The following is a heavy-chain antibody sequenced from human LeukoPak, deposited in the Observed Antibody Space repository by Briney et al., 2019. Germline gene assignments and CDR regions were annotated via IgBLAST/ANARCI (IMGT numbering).Heavy chain of an antibody. Sequence: SETLSLTCTVSGGSISSGSYYWSWIRQPAGKGLEWIGRIYTSGSTNYNPSLKSRVTISVDTSKNQFSLKLSSVTAADTAVYYCARTGPRRQWLEKNNWFDPWGQGTLVTVSS. V-gene: IGHV4-61*02. CDR1: GGSISSGSYY. CDR3: ARTGPRRQWLEKNNWFDP. CDR2: IYTSGST. J-gene: IGHJ5*02. D-gene: IGHD6-19*01.